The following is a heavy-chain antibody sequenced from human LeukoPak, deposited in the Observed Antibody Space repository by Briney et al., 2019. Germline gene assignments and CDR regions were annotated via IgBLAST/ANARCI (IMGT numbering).Heavy chain of an antibody. CDR2: IHPDGSIT. D-gene: IGHD2/OR15-2a*01. CDR3: VSFYETY. V-gene: IGHV3-74*03. J-gene: IGHJ4*02. CDR1: RFTISKYW. Sequence: GGSLRLSCVGSRFTISKYWMHWVRQAPGTGLVWVSRIHPDGSITTYADSVKGRFTISRDNAKNTVYLQMNSLRAEDTAVYYCVSFYETYWGRGIPVTVSS.